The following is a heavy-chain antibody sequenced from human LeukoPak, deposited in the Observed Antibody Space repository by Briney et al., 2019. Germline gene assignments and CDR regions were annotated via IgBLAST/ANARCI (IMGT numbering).Heavy chain of an antibody. J-gene: IGHJ4*02. CDR3: ARDRSRDGYKDY. CDR1: GFTFSSYA. V-gene: IGHV3-30-3*01. D-gene: IGHD5-24*01. CDR2: ISYDGSNK. Sequence: GRSLRLSCAASGFTFSSYAMHWVRQAPGKGLEWVAVISYDGSNKYYADSVKGRFTISRDNSKNTLYLQMNSLRAEDTAVYYCARDRSRDGYKDYWGQGTLVTVSS.